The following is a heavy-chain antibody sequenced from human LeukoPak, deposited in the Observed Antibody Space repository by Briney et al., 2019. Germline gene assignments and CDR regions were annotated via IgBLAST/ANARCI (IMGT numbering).Heavy chain of an antibody. D-gene: IGHD6-19*01. CDR3: AKENRKTGTFLRLAMAGTFDY. CDR2: IRFDGRNQ. CDR1: GFTFSTYD. V-gene: IGHV3-30*02. J-gene: IGHJ4*02. Sequence: GGSLRLSCAASGFTFSTYDMHWVRQAPGKGLEWVAFIRFDGRNQYYADSVKGRFTISRDNSKNTLYLQMNSLRPEDTAVYYCAKENRKTGTFLRLAMAGTFDYWGQGTLVTVSS.